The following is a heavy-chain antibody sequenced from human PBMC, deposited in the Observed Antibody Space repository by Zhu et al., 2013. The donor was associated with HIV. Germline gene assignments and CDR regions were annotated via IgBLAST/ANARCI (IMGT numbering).Heavy chain of an antibody. Sequence: EVQLVESGGGLVQPGGSLRLSCAASAFTFSSYWMSWVRQAPGKGLEWVANIKQDGSEKYNVDSVKGRFTISRDNAKNSLYLQMNSLRAEDTAVYYCARANYGDSSFDIWGQGTMVTVSS. D-gene: IGHD4-17*01. CDR1: AFTFSSYW. V-gene: IGHV3-7*04. CDR2: IKQDGSEK. J-gene: IGHJ3*02. CDR3: ARANYGDSSFDI.